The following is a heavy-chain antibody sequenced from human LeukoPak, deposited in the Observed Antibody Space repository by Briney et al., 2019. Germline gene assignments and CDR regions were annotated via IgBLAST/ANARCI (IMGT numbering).Heavy chain of an antibody. J-gene: IGHJ5*02. D-gene: IGHD2-2*01. CDR1: GYTFTGYY. V-gene: IGHV1-2*02. CDR3: ALVVPAAALYNWFDP. Sequence: ASVKVSCKASGYTFTGYYMHWVRQAPGQGLEWMGWINPNSGGTNYAQKFQGRVTMTRDTSISTAYMELSRLRSDDTAVYYCALVVPAAALYNWFDPWGQGTLVTVSS. CDR2: INPNSGGT.